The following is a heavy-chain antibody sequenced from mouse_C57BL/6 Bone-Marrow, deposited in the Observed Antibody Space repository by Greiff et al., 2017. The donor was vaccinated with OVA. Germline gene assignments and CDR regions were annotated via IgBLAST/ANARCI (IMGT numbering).Heavy chain of an antibody. J-gene: IGHJ4*01. CDR3: ARDRGYYAMDY. CDR2: ISDGGSYT. CDR1: GFTFSSYA. V-gene: IGHV5-4*03. Sequence: EVKLVESGGGLVKPGGSLKLSCAASGFTFSSYAMPWVRQTPEKRLEWVATISDGGSYTYYPDNVKGRFTISRDNAKNNLYLQMRHLKSEDTAMYYCARDRGYYAMDYWGQGTSVTVSA. D-gene: IGHD3-1*01.